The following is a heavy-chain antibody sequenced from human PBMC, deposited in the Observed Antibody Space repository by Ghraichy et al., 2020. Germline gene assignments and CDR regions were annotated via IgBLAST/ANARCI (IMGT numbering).Heavy chain of an antibody. J-gene: IGHJ4*02. V-gene: IGHV3-30*03. CDR2: ISHDGNNR. D-gene: IGHD3-22*01. Sequence: SLNFSCVASEFAFSSYAMHWVRQAPGKGLEWLTLISHDGNNRYYADSVRGRFTISRDNSKSTLYLQLNSLRHEDTAVYFCVRGSSGYYSASNYFDQWGQGTLVTVSS. CDR3: VRGSSGYYSASNYFDQ. CDR1: EFAFSSYA.